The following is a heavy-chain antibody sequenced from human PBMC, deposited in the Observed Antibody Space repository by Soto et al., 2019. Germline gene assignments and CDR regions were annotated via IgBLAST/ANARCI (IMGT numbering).Heavy chain of an antibody. CDR3: ARDCTAKTYYYGMDV. J-gene: IGHJ6*02. CDR2: IWYDGSNK. D-gene: IGHD2-8*01. CDR1: GFTFSSYG. V-gene: IGHV3-33*01. Sequence: GGSLRLSCAASGFTFSSYGMHWVRQAPGKGLEWVAVIWYDGSNKYYADSVKGRFTISRDNSKNTLYLQMNSLRAEDTAVYYCARDCTAKTYYYGMDVWGQGTTVTVSS.